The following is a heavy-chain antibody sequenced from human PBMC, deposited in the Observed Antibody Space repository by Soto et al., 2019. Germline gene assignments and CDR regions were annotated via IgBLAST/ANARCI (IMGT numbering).Heavy chain of an antibody. CDR2: IYYSGST. CDR3: ARRQSSSWYGL. J-gene: IGHJ4*02. Sequence: QLQLQESGPGLVKPSETLSLTCTVSGGSISSSSYYWGWIRQPPGKGLEWIGSIYYSGSTYYNPSLKSRVTISVDTSKKQVSLKLSSVTAADTAVYYCARRQSSSWYGLWGQGTLVTVSS. D-gene: IGHD6-13*01. V-gene: IGHV4-39*01. CDR1: GGSISSSSYY.